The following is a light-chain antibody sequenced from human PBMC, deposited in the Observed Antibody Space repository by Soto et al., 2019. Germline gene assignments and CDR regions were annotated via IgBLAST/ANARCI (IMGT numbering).Light chain of an antibody. V-gene: IGLV2-14*01. CDR2: EVS. CDR1: SSDVGGYNF. J-gene: IGLJ1*01. Sequence: QSALTQPASVSGSPGQLITISCTGTSSDVGGYNFVSWYQQHPGKAPKLMIYEVSNRPSGVSNRFSGSKSGNTASLTISGLQAEDEADYYCTSYTSSSTLYVFGTGIKLTVL. CDR3: TSYTSSSTLYV.